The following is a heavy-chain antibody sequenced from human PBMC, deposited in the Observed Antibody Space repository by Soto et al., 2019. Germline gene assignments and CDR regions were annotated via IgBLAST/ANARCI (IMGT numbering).Heavy chain of an antibody. CDR2: IIPILGIA. V-gene: IGHV1-69*02. CDR3: ARVGTGDANWYFDL. CDR1: GGTFSSYT. Sequence: QVQLVQSGAEVKKPGSSVKVSCKASGGTFSSYTISWVRQAPGQGLEWMGRIIPILGIANYAQKFQGRVTXHAXKXMSTAYRELSSLRSEDTAVYYCARVGTGDANWYFDLWGRGTLVTVSS. D-gene: IGHD7-27*01. J-gene: IGHJ2*01.